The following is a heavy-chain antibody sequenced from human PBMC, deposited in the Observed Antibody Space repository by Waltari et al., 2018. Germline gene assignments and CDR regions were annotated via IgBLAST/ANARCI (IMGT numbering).Heavy chain of an antibody. D-gene: IGHD3-10*01. CDR2: VDPEGGET. CDR1: GYTFTDYY. J-gene: IGHJ4*02. Sequence: EVQLVQSGAEVKKPGATVKISCKVSGYTFTDYYMHWVQQAPGKGLGCVVRVDPEGGETIYAENFQGRVTITADTSTDTAYMELSSLRSEDTAVYYCATGGMDGFGANWGQGTLVTVSS. V-gene: IGHV1-69-2*01. CDR3: ATGGMDGFGAN.